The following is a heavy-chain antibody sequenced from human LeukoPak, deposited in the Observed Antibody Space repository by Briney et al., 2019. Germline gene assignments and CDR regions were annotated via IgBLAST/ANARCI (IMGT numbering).Heavy chain of an antibody. CDR2: ISYDGSNK. CDR3: AKARDYIWGSYRPDAFDF. CDR1: GFTFSSYA. V-gene: IGHV3-30-3*01. D-gene: IGHD3-16*02. Sequence: PGGSLRLSCAVSGFTFSSYAMHWVRQAPGKGLEWVAVISYDGSNKYDADSVKGRFTISRDNSKNTLYLQMNSLRAADTAVYYCAKARDYIWGSYRPDAFDFWGQGTKVTASS. J-gene: IGHJ3*01.